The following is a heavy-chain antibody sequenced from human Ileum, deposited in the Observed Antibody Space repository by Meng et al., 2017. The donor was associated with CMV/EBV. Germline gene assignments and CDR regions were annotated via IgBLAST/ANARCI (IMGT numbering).Heavy chain of an antibody. D-gene: IGHD3/OR15-3a*01. CDR3: ARVLRQGLRTSIFVY. Sequence: SGYTFNAYYIYWLRQAPGQGLEWLGWLKPNNGDTKYAQNFQGRVTLTRDTSISTAYMELSGLTSDDTAVYYCARVLRQGLRTSIFVYWGQGALVTVSS. V-gene: IGHV1-2*02. CDR1: GYTFNAYY. CDR2: LKPNNGDT. J-gene: IGHJ4*02.